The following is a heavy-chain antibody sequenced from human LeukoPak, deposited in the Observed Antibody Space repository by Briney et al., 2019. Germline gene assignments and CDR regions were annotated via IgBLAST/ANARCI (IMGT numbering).Heavy chain of an antibody. D-gene: IGHD5-12*01. Sequence: GGSLRLSCAASGFTFSDYWMSWVRQAPGKGLEWVANIKQDGSEKYYVDSVKGRFTISRDNAKNSLYLQMNSLRAEDTAVYYCARSDIVATIFDYWGQGTLVTVSS. V-gene: IGHV3-7*01. CDR1: GFTFSDYW. CDR3: ARSDIVATIFDY. J-gene: IGHJ4*02. CDR2: IKQDGSEK.